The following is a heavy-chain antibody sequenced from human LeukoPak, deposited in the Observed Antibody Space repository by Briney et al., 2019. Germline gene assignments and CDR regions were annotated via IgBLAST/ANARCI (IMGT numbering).Heavy chain of an antibody. Sequence: GGSLRLSCAASGFTFSNAWVNWVRQAPGKGLEWVAVISYDGSNKYYADSVKGRFTISRDNSKNTLYLQMNSLRAEDTAVYYCARDPNQYDSSGYGGFDYWGQGTLVTVSS. J-gene: IGHJ4*02. D-gene: IGHD3-22*01. CDR1: GFTFSNAW. V-gene: IGHV3-30-3*01. CDR2: ISYDGSNK. CDR3: ARDPNQYDSSGYGGFDY.